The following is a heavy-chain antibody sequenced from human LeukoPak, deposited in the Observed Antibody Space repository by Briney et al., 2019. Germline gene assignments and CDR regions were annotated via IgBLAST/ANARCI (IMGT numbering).Heavy chain of an antibody. CDR2: ISYDGSNK. D-gene: IGHD3-10*01. Sequence: GGSLRLSCAASGFTFSSYAMHWVRQAPGKGLEWVAVISYDGSNKYYADSVKGRFTISRDNSKNTLYLQMNSLRAEDTAVYYCAGETYYYGSGSYYAFDYWGQGTLVTVSS. CDR1: GFTFSSYA. V-gene: IGHV3-30*01. CDR3: AGETYYYGSGSYYAFDY. J-gene: IGHJ4*02.